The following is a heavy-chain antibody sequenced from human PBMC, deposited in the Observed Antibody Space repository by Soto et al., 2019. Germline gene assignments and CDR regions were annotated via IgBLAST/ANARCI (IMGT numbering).Heavy chain of an antibody. CDR3: ARWAVARPQDFDY. CDR2: IDPSDSYT. D-gene: IGHD6-19*01. J-gene: IGHJ4*02. V-gene: IGHV5-10-1*01. CDR1: GYSFTSYW. Sequence: GESLKISCKGSGYSFTSYWISWVRQMPGKGLEWMGRIDPSDSYTNYSPSFQGHVTISADKSISTAYLQWSSLTASDTAMYYCARWAVARPQDFDYWGQGTLVTVSS.